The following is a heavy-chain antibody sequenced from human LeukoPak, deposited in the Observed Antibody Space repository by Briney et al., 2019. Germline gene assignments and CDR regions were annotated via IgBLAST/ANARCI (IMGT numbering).Heavy chain of an antibody. D-gene: IGHD6-13*01. Sequence: PGGSLRLPCAASGFTFSSYGMHWVRQAPGKGLEWVAVISYDGSNKYYADSVKGRFTISRDNSKNTLYLQMNSLRAEDTAVYYCAKDELGSSSWYFPPIYYYYYYMDVWGKGTTVTVSS. CDR3: AKDELGSSSWYFPPIYYYYYYMDV. CDR2: ISYDGSNK. CDR1: GFTFSSYG. V-gene: IGHV3-30*18. J-gene: IGHJ6*03.